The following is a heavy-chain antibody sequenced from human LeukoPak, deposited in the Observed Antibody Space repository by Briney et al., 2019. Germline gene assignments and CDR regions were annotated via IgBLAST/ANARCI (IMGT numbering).Heavy chain of an antibody. CDR3: VRDYQFIQEV. V-gene: IGHV3-74*01. CDR1: GFTFSNYC. Sequence: PGGSLRLSCVASGFTFSNYCMLWVRQAPGKGLMWVSLISTDGKSTRYAESVKGRFTISRDNAKNALYLQMDILRVEDTALYFCVRDYQFIQEVWGQGTTVTVSS. CDR2: ISTDGKST. J-gene: IGHJ6*02. D-gene: IGHD2-2*01.